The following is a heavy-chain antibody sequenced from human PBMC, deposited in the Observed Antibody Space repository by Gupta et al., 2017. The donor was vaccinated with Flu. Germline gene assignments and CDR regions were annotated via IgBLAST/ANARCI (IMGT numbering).Heavy chain of an antibody. D-gene: IGHD2-15*01. J-gene: IGHJ5*02. V-gene: IGHV3-7*04. CDR1: GFTFSSYW. CDR2: IKQDGSEK. CDR3: ARVKGDPVVGLENWFDP. Sequence: EVQLVESGGGLVQPGGSLRLSCAASGFTFSSYWMRWVRQVPGKGLEWVANIKQDGSEKYYVDSVKGRFTISRDNAKNSLYLQMNSLRAEDTAVYYCARVKGDPVVGLENWFDPWGQGTLVTGSS.